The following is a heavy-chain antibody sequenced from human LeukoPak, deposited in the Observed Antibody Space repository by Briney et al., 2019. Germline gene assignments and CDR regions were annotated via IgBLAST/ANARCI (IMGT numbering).Heavy chain of an antibody. J-gene: IGHJ4*02. V-gene: IGHV1-69*01. CDR3: ARGAGYSGYDRSGEFDY. CDR2: IIPIFGTA. Sequence: SVKVSCKASGGTLSSYAISWVRQAPGQGLEWMGGIIPIFGTANYAQKFQGRVTITADESTSTAYMELSSLRSEDTAVYYCARGAGYSGYDRSGEFDYWGQGTLVTVSS. CDR1: GGTLSSYA. D-gene: IGHD5-12*01.